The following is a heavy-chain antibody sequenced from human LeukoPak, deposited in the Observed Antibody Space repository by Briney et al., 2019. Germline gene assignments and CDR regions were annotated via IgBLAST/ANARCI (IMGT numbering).Heavy chain of an antibody. CDR3: ARMATTVTTPFDY. Sequence: GGSLRLSCAASGFTFSIYNMNWVRQAPGKGVEGVSSISRSSSYIYYEDSVKGRFTISKDNANTSLYLQMNSLSAEDTAVYYCARMATTVTTPFDYWGQGTLVTVSS. V-gene: IGHV3-21*01. J-gene: IGHJ4*02. CDR2: ISRSSSYI. CDR1: GFTFSIYN. D-gene: IGHD4-17*01.